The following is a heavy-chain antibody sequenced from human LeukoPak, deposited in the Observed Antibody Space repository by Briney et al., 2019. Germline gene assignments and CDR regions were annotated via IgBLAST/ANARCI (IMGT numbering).Heavy chain of an antibody. D-gene: IGHD2-2*01. Sequence: SETLSLTSAVYGGSFSDYYWTWIRQPPGKGLEWIGEIEHFGSTSYNPSLNSRVTISVDTSKNQFSLKLSSVTAADTAVYYCARGQFRITVTSSRPAPRRYFDLRGRGTLVTVSS. V-gene: IGHV4-34*01. CDR1: GGSFSDYY. J-gene: IGHJ2*01. CDR3: ARGQFRITVTSSRPAPRRYFDL. CDR2: IEHFGST.